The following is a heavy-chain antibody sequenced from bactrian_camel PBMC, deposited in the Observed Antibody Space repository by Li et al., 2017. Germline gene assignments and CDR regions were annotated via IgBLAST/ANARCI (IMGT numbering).Heavy chain of an antibody. Sequence: DVQLVESGGGLVQPGESLRLSCVASGITFSRHDMSWVRQAPGKEVEWVAGITSLPSLFRAASYADSVKGRVTISQDYAKNTMYLQMNSLKTEDTAVYYCAPAGRSYVDIKCRARLGQGTQVTVS. D-gene: IGHD6*01. CDR2: ITSLPSLFRAA. J-gene: IGHJ4*01. CDR1: GITFSRHD. V-gene: IGHV3S40*01.